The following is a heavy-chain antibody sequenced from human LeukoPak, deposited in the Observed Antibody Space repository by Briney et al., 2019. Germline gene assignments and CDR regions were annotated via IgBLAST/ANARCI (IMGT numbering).Heavy chain of an antibody. CDR2: ISSSSSYI. D-gene: IGHD3-22*01. Sequence: KTGGSLRLSCAASGFTFSSYSMNWVRQAPGKGLEWVSSISSSSSYIYYADSVKGRFTISRDNTKNSLYLQMNSLRAEDTAVYYCARGYYDSSGYAFDIWGQGTMVTVSS. V-gene: IGHV3-21*01. J-gene: IGHJ3*02. CDR1: GFTFSSYS. CDR3: ARGYYDSSGYAFDI.